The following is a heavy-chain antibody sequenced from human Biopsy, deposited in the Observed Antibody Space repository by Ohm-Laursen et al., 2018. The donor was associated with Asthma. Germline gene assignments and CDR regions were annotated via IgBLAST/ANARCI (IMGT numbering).Heavy chain of an antibody. CDR3: ARVASYGDVSFGIDV. CDR1: GAYIGTPYYH. V-gene: IGHV4-30-4*01. J-gene: IGHJ6*02. CDR2: VFYSGTT. Sequence: TLSLTCTVSGAYIGTPYYHWSWNRQSPGKGLEWIGFVFYSGTTNYSLSLEPRLYISIDTARNEFSMRLRSLTAADTAVYFCARVASYGDVSFGIDVWGPGTTVSVS. D-gene: IGHD4-17*01.